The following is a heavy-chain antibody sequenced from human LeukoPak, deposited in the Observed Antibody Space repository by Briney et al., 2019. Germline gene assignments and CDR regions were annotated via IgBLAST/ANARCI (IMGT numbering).Heavy chain of an antibody. D-gene: IGHD1-26*01. CDR1: GGSISTSDFD. J-gene: IGHJ4*02. V-gene: IGHV4-39*01. CDR2: VSSSGKS. CDR3: ARFKGGTGFDY. Sequence: SETLSLTCAVSGGSISTSDFDWAWIRQPRGDGMEWIATVSSSGKSYYNPYLMSRVTISVDTSKNHFSLDVTSVTAADTGLFYCARFKGGTGFDYWGRGILVIVS.